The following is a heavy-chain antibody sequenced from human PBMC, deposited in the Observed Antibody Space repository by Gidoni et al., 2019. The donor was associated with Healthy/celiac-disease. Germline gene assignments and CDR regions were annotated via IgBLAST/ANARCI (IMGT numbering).Heavy chain of an antibody. Sequence: QLQLQESGPGLVKPSETLSLTCSVSGRSISSSSYYWGWIRQPPGKGLEWIGSIYYSGSTYYNPSLKSRVTISVDTSKNQFSLKLSSVTAADTAVYYCASLLVSYQKNYYYGMDVWGQGTTVTVSS. J-gene: IGHJ6*02. CDR3: ASLLVSYQKNYYYGMDV. D-gene: IGHD6-13*01. V-gene: IGHV4-39*01. CDR2: IYYSGST. CDR1: GRSISSSSYY.